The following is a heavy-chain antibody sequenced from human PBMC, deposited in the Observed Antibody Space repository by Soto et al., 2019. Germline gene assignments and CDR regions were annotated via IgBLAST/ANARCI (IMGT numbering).Heavy chain of an antibody. Sequence: QVQLVQSGAEVKKPGSSVKVSCKASGGTFSSYAISWVRQAPGQGLEWMGGIIPIFGTANYAQKFQGRVTITADESTSTAYMELSSLRSEDTVVYYCARVRYDFWSGYYKSFDYWGQGTLVTVSS. CDR3: ARVRYDFWSGYYKSFDY. V-gene: IGHV1-69*01. CDR1: GGTFSSYA. J-gene: IGHJ4*02. D-gene: IGHD3-3*01. CDR2: IIPIFGTA.